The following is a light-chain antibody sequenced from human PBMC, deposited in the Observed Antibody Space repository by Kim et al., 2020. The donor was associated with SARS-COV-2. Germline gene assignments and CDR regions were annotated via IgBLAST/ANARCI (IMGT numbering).Light chain of an antibody. V-gene: IGKV1-8*01. CDR2: AAS. Sequence: ASTGDRIPIPCRATLGIINYLAWYQQKPGKAPNLLIYAASTLQSGVPSRFSGSGSGTDFTLTISYLQSEDFATYYCQQYYTYPQTFGQGTKVDIK. J-gene: IGKJ1*01. CDR3: QQYYTYPQT. CDR1: LGIINY.